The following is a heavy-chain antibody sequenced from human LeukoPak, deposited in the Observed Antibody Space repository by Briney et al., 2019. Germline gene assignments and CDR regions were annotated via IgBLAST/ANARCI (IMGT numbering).Heavy chain of an antibody. J-gene: IGHJ4*02. Sequence: PQTLSLTCAVSGGSTSSGGYSWSWIRQPPGKGLEWIGYIYHSGSTYYNPSLKSRVTISVDRPKNQFSLKLSSVTAADTAVYYCARSYGSGSYSYYFDHWGQGTLVTVSS. CDR3: ARSYGSGSYSYYFDH. CDR2: IYHSGST. D-gene: IGHD3-10*01. CDR1: GGSTSSGGYS. V-gene: IGHV4-30-2*01.